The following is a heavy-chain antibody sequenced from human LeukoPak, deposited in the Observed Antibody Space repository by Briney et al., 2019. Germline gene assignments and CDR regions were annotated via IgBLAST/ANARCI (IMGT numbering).Heavy chain of an antibody. J-gene: IGHJ3*02. CDR1: GFTFSSYW. CDR2: IKSDGSST. D-gene: IGHD3-10*01. CDR3: ATGNGHPFDI. V-gene: IGHV3-74*01. Sequence: PGGSLRLSCAASGFTFSSYWMHWVRQAPGKGLVWVSSIKSDGSSTSYADSVKGRLTISRDNARNTLYLQMNSLRTEDTAVYYCATGNGHPFDIWGQGTMVTVSA.